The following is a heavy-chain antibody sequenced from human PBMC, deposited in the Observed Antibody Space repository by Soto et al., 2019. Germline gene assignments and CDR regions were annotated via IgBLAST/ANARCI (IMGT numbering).Heavy chain of an antibody. J-gene: IGHJ4*02. CDR3: ARSRSGAVADSFDF. V-gene: IGHV3-30*04. CDR1: GFTFSRYA. CDR2: ISKDGSNK. Sequence: QVQVVESGGGVVQPGRSLRLSCAASGFTFSRYAIHWVRQAPGKGLEWVAVISKDGSNKYHVDSVKGRFTISRDNSRNTLYLQMNSLRDEDAAVYYCARSRSGAVADSFDFWGQGTLVTVSS. D-gene: IGHD3-10*01.